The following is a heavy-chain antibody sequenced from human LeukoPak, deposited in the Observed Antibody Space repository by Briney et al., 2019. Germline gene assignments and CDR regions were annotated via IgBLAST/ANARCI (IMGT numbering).Heavy chain of an antibody. CDR2: INYSGST. Sequence: PSETLSLTCTVSGGSISSSSYYWGWIRQPPGKGLEWIGSINYSGSTYYNPSLKSRVTISVDTSKNQFSLKLSSVTAADTAVYYCARQGYCSGGSCYPTSDYWGQGTLVTVSS. CDR3: ARQGYCSGGSCYPTSDY. V-gene: IGHV4-39*01. J-gene: IGHJ4*02. D-gene: IGHD2-15*01. CDR1: GGSISSSSYY.